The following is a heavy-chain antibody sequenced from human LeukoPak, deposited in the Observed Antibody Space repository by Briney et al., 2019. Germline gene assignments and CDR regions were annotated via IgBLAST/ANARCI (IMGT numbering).Heavy chain of an antibody. CDR1: GYTFTSYA. CDR2: INAGNGNT. J-gene: IGHJ4*02. CDR3: ARGRTSSSWFLDY. Sequence: GASVKVSCKASGYTFTSYAMHWVRQAPGQRLEWMGWINAGNGNTKYSQEFQGRVTITRDTSASTAYMELSSLRSEDMAVYYCARGRTSSSWFLDYWGQGTLVTVSS. D-gene: IGHD6-13*01. V-gene: IGHV1-3*03.